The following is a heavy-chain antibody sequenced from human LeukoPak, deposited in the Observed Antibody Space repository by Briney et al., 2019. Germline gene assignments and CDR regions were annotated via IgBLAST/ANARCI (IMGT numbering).Heavy chain of an antibody. D-gene: IGHD2-15*01. CDR2: ISAYNGNT. V-gene: IGHV1-18*01. Sequence: ASVKVSCKASGYTFTSYDINWVRQATGQGLEWMGWISAYNGNTNYAQKLQGRVTMTTDTSTSTAYMELRSLRSDDTAVYYCARDLDIVVVVAANPSGYWGQGTLVTVSS. J-gene: IGHJ4*02. CDR1: GYTFTSYD. CDR3: ARDLDIVVVVAANPSGY.